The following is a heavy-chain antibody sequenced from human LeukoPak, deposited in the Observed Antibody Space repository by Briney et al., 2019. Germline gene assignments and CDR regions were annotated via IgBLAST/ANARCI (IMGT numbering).Heavy chain of an antibody. CDR1: GGSFSGYY. D-gene: IGHD2-2*01. J-gene: IGHJ6*02. CDR2: INHSGST. CDR3: ARGFGSSVTPYYYYGMDV. Sequence: SETLSLTCAVYGGSFSGYYWSWIRQPPGKGLEWIGEINHSGSTNYNPSLKSRVTTSVDTSKNQFSLKLSSVTAADTAVYYCARGFGSSVTPYYYYGMDVWGQGTTVTVSS. V-gene: IGHV4-34*01.